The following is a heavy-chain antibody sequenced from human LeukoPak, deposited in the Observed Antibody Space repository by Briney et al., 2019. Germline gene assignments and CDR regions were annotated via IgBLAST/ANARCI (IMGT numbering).Heavy chain of an antibody. J-gene: IGHJ4*02. Sequence: SETLSLTCTVSGGSISSYYWSWIRQPPGKGLEWIGYIYHSGSTYYNPSLKSRVTISVDRSKNQFSLKLSSVTAADTAVYYCARAGLLATPNYFDYWGQGTLVTVSS. V-gene: IGHV4-59*12. CDR3: ARAGLLATPNYFDY. CDR1: GGSISSYY. D-gene: IGHD3-22*01. CDR2: IYHSGST.